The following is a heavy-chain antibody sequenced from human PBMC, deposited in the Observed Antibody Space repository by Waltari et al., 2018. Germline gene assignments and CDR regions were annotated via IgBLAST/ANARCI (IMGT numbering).Heavy chain of an antibody. CDR1: GFTFSSYG. V-gene: IGHV3-30*02. CDR2: IRYDGSNK. D-gene: IGHD3-22*01. Sequence: QVQLVESGGGVVQPGGSLRLSCAASGFTFSSYGMHWVRQAPGKGLEWVAFIRYDGSNKDYADSVKGRFTISRDNSKNTLYLQMNSLRAEDTAVYYCAKDTPYYYDSSGCDYWGQGTLVTVSS. J-gene: IGHJ4*02. CDR3: AKDTPYYYDSSGCDY.